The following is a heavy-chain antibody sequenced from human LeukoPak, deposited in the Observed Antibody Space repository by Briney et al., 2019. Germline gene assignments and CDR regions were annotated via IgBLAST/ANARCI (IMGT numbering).Heavy chain of an antibody. D-gene: IGHD4/OR15-4a*01. J-gene: IGHJ4*02. CDR1: GGSISSYY. CDR2: IYYSGST. CDR3: ARDRGGFGATKYYFDY. V-gene: IGHV4-59*06. Sequence: SETLSLTCTVSGGSISSYYWSWIRQHPGKGLEWIGYIYYSGSTYYNPSLKSRVTISVDTSKNQFSLKLSSVTAADTAVYYCARDRGGFGATKYYFDYWGQGTLVTVSS.